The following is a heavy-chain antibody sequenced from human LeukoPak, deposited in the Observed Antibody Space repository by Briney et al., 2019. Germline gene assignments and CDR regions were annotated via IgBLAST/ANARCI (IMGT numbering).Heavy chain of an antibody. CDR2: ISYDGSNK. Sequence: GGSLRLSCAASGFTFSSYAMHWVRQAPGKGLEWVAVISYDGSNKYYGDSVKGRFTISRDNSKNMLYLQMNSLRPEDTAVYYCARSAGYCSSTSCYCYDYWGQGTLVTVSS. V-gene: IGHV3-30*04. CDR1: GFTFSSYA. D-gene: IGHD2-2*01. CDR3: ARSAGYCSSTSCYCYDY. J-gene: IGHJ4*02.